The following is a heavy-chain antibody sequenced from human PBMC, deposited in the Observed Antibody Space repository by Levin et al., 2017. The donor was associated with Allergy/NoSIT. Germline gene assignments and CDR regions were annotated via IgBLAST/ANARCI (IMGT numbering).Heavy chain of an antibody. V-gene: IGHV4-59*08. Sequence: SETLSLTCTVSGGSISNSYWGWIRQPPGKGLEWIGNIHYSGSTNYNPSLKSRVTILVDTSKNQFSLKLSSVTAADTAVYYCAKVQYLVIEVFHIWGQGTVVTVSS. CDR3: AKVQYLVIEVFHI. CDR1: GGSISNSY. D-gene: IGHD2-21*01. J-gene: IGHJ3*02. CDR2: IHYSGST.